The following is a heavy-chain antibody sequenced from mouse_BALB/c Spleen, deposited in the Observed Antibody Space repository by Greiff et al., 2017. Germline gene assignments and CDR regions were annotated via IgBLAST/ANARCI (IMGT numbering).Heavy chain of an antibody. D-gene: IGHD2-10*02. CDR2: IDPANGNT. Sequence: DVKLQESGAELVKPGASVKLSCTASGFNIKDTYMHWVKQRPEQGLEWIGRIDPANGNTKYDPKFQGKATITADTSSNTAYLQLSSLTSEDTAVYYCARSGEYGVFDYWGQGTTLTVSS. CDR3: ARSGEYGVFDY. J-gene: IGHJ2*01. CDR1: GFNIKDTY. V-gene: IGHV14-3*02.